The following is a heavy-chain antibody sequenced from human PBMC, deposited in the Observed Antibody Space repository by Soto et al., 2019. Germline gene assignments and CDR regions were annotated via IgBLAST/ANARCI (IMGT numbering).Heavy chain of an antibody. CDR3: ARDRAVPAAFDI. V-gene: IGHV3-53*01. Sequence: PGGSLRLSCAASGFTFSSNYMSWVRQAPGKGLEWVSVIYSGGSTYYADSVKGRFTISRDNSKNTLYLQMNSLRAEDTPVYYCARDRAVPAAFDIWGQGTMVTVSS. CDR2: IYSGGST. J-gene: IGHJ3*02. D-gene: IGHD3-10*02. CDR1: GFTFSSNY.